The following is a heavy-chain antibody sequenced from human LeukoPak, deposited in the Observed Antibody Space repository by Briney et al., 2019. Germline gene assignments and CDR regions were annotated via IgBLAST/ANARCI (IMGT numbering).Heavy chain of an antibody. D-gene: IGHD3-10*01. CDR1: GFTFGSYT. CDR2: ISSTSTT. Sequence: GGSLRLSCAVSGFTFGSYTMDWVRQAPGKGLEWVSHISSTSTTYYADSVKGRFTTSRDNAKNLLYLQMNGLRAEDTAVYYCASRTDESGFGEFSDYWGQGTLVTVSS. V-gene: IGHV3-48*01. CDR3: ASRTDESGFGEFSDY. J-gene: IGHJ4*02.